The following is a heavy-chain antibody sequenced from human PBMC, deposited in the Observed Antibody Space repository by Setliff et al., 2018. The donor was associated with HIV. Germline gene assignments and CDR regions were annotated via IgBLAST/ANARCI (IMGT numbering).Heavy chain of an antibody. V-gene: IGHV1-2*02. J-gene: IGHJ6*02. Sequence: ASVKVSCKASGYTFTGHYLHWVRQAPGQGLEWLGWVNPNSGDAIYEQNFQDRVTMTRDTSINAAYMELRGLRSDYTAVYYCARNFGLSPSGKYYYYYGMDMWGQGTTVT. CDR3: ARNFGLSPSGKYYYYYGMDM. D-gene: IGHD3-10*01. CDR1: GYTFTGHY. CDR2: VNPNSGDA.